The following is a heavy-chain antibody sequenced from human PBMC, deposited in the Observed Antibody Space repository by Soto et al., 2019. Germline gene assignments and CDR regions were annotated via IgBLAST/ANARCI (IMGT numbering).Heavy chain of an antibody. D-gene: IGHD6-13*01. J-gene: IGHJ4*02. V-gene: IGHV4-39*01. Sequence: QLQLQESGPGLVKPSETLSLTCTVSGGSISSSSYYWGWIRQPPGKGLEWIGSIYYSGSTYYNPSLTCTVTIAVDTAKNQFSLKLSSVTAADTAVYYGASPIAAAGTCYWGQGTMVTVSS. CDR2: IYYSGST. CDR3: ASPIAAAGTCY. CDR1: GGSISSSSYY.